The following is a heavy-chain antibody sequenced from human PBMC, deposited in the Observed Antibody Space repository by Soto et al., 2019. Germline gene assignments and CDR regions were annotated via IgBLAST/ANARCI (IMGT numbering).Heavy chain of an antibody. CDR3: TRDRGGSGWPELDC. CDR1: GFTFRSYI. CDR2: ITADGGGT. V-gene: IGHV3-23*01. D-gene: IGHD6-19*01. J-gene: IGHJ4*02. Sequence: LRLSCTASGFTFRSYIMNWVRQAPGKGLEWISTITADGGGTFYADSVKGRFTITRDNSKDTLYLQMDNLRAEDTALYYCTRDRGGSGWPELDCWGQGTQVTVSS.